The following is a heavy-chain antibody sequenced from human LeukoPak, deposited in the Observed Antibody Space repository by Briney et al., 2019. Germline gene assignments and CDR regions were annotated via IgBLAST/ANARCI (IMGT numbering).Heavy chain of an antibody. J-gene: IGHJ4*02. Sequence: GGSLRLSCAASGFTFSDYYMSWIRQAPGKGLEWVSYISSSSSYTNYADSVKGRFTISRDNAKNSLYLQTNSLRAEDTAVYYCALSTATGRYFDYWGQGNPGHRLL. V-gene: IGHV3-11*03. CDR2: ISSSSSYT. CDR3: ALSTATGRYFDY. CDR1: GFTFSDYY. D-gene: IGHD5-18*01.